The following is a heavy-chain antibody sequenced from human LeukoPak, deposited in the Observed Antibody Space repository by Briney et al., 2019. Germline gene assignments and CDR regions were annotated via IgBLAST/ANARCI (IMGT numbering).Heavy chain of an antibody. J-gene: IGHJ4*02. CDR2: IHQSGST. D-gene: IGHD6-19*01. Sequence: RPSQTLSLTCTVSGGSISTSYYYYWGWIRQPPGKGLEWIGEIHQSGSTYYNPSLKSRVIISVDTSKNQFSLNLSSVTAADTAVHYCARRRGSGWSPFDSWGQGTLVTVSS. V-gene: IGHV4-39*01. CDR3: ARRRGSGWSPFDS. CDR1: GGSISTSYYYY.